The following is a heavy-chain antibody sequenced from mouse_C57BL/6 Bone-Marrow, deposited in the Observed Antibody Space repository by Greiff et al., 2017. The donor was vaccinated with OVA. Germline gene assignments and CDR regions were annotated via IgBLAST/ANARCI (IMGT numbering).Heavy chain of an antibody. CDR1: GYTFTGYW. Sequence: VQLQESGAELMKPGASVKLSCKATGYTFTGYWIEWVKQRPGHGLEWIGEILPGSGCTNYNEKFKGKATFTADTSSNTAYMQLSSLTTEDSAIYYCARDYYSNWYFDVWGTGTTVTVSS. CDR2: ILPGSGCT. V-gene: IGHV1-9*01. J-gene: IGHJ1*03. D-gene: IGHD2-5*01. CDR3: ARDYYSNWYFDV.